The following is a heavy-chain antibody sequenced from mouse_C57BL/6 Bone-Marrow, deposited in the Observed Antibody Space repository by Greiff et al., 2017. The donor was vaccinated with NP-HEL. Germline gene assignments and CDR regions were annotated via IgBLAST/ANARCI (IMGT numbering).Heavy chain of an antibody. Sequence: EVQRVESGGGLVQPKGSLKLSCAASGFSFNTYAMNWVRQAPGKGLEWVARIRSKSNNYATYYADSVKDRFTISRDDSESMLYLQMNNLKTEDTAMYYCVRHPYYYGSSTGGNWYFDVWGTGTTVTVSS. V-gene: IGHV10-1*01. D-gene: IGHD1-1*01. CDR1: GFSFNTYA. CDR2: IRSKSNNYAT. J-gene: IGHJ1*03. CDR3: VRHPYYYGSSTGGNWYFDV.